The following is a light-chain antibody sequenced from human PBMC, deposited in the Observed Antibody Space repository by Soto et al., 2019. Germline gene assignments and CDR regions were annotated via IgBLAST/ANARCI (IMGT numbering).Light chain of an antibody. Sequence: QSALTQPPSASGSPGQSVTISCTGTSSDVGGYNYVSWYQQHPGKAPKLMIYEVSKRHSGVPDRFSGSKSGNTASLTVSGLQAEDEADYYCSSYAGSNSVVFGVGTKLTVL. CDR1: SSDVGGYNY. V-gene: IGLV2-8*01. CDR2: EVS. J-gene: IGLJ2*01. CDR3: SSYAGSNSVV.